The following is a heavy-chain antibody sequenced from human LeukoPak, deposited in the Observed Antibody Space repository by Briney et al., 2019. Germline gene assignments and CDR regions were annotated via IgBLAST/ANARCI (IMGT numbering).Heavy chain of an antibody. CDR1: GSTFNNYA. CDR3: AKGSGANDAFDI. V-gene: IGHV3-9*03. D-gene: IGHD4/OR15-4a*01. CDR2: ISWNSGSI. J-gene: IGHJ3*02. Sequence: TGGSLRLSCTASGSTFNNYAMHWVRQAPGKGLEWVSGISWNSGSIGYADSVKGRFTISRDNAKNSLYLQMNSLRAEDMALYYCAKGSGANDAFDIWGQGTMVTVSS.